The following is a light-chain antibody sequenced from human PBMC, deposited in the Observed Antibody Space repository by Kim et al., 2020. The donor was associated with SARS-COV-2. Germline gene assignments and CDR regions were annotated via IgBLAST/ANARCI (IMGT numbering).Light chain of an antibody. J-gene: IGKJ1*01. CDR3: QQSYSTAWT. CDR1: QNIRIY. V-gene: IGKV1-39*01. Sequence: DIQMTQSPSSLSASVGDRVTITCQASQNIRIYLNWYQQKLGRAPKLLIYAASTLQSGVPSRFSGSASGTDFTLTISSLQPEDFATYYCQQSYSTAWTFGQGTKGDIK. CDR2: AAS.